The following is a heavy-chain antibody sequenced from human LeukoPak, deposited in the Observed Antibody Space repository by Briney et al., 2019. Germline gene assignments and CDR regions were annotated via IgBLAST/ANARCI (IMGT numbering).Heavy chain of an antibody. CDR3: ARGFGSVGAALY. J-gene: IGHJ4*02. CDR2: IIPILGIA. D-gene: IGHD1-26*01. Sequence: SVKVSCKASGGTFSSYAISWVRQAPGQGLEWMGRIIPILGIANYAQKFQGRVTITADKSTSTAYMELSSLRSEDTAVYYCARGFGSVGAALYWGQGTLVTVSS. V-gene: IGHV1-69*04. CDR1: GGTFSSYA.